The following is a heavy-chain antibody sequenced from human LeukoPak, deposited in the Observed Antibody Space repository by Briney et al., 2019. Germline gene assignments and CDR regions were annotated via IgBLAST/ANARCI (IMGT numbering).Heavy chain of an antibody. Sequence: PGGSLRLSCAASGFTFSSYGMHWVRQAPGKGLEWVAVIWYDGSNKYYADSVKGRFTISRDNSKNTLYLQMNSLRAEDTAVYYRARGTDYYDSSGYYPPYYYGMDVWGQGTTVTVSS. J-gene: IGHJ6*02. CDR3: ARGTDYYDSSGYYPPYYYGMDV. D-gene: IGHD3-22*01. CDR2: IWYDGSNK. CDR1: GFTFSSYG. V-gene: IGHV3-33*01.